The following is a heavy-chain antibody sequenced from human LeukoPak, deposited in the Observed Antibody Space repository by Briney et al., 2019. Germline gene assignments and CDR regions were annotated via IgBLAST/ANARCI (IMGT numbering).Heavy chain of an antibody. CDR3: AARSSGNPYF. Sequence: GGSLRLPCTASGLTLSNYWMIWVRQAPGKGLQWVAKIKQDGSEKYYVDSVKGRFTISRDNAENSLYLQMNSLRVEDTAVYYCAARSSGNPYFWGQGTLVTVSS. D-gene: IGHD1-26*01. J-gene: IGHJ4*02. CDR1: GLTLSNYW. V-gene: IGHV3-7*03. CDR2: IKQDGSEK.